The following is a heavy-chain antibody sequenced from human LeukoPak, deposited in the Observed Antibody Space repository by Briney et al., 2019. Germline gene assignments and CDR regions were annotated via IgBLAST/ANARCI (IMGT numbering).Heavy chain of an antibody. CDR2: INSDGSWT. CDR3: VSFYEAY. Sequence: GGSLRLSCAASGNYWMHWVRQAPGKGLVWVSHINSDGSWTSYADSVRGRFTISKDNAKNTVYLQMNNLRAEDTAVYYCVSFYEAYWGRGTLVTVSS. V-gene: IGHV3-74*01. D-gene: IGHD2/OR15-2a*01. J-gene: IGHJ4*02. CDR1: GNYW.